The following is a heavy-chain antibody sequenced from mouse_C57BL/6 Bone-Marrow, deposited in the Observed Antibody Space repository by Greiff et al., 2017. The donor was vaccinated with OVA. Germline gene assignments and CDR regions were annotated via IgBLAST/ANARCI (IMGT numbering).Heavy chain of an antibody. D-gene: IGHD2-4*01. V-gene: IGHV1-76*01. J-gene: IGHJ4*01. CDR3: ARTTTIYDYEGNYYAMDY. CDR2: IYPGSGNT. Sequence: QVQLQQSGAELVRPGASVKLSCKASGYTFTDYYINWVKQRPGQGLEWIARIYPGSGNTYYNEKFKGKATLTAEKSSSTAYMQLSSLTSEDSAVYFCARTTTIYDYEGNYYAMDYWGQGTSVTVSS. CDR1: GYTFTDYY.